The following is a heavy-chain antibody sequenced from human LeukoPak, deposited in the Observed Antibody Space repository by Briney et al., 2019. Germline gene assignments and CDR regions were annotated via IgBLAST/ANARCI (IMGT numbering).Heavy chain of an antibody. D-gene: IGHD3-3*01. J-gene: IGHJ6*03. V-gene: IGHV3-21*01. Sequence: GGSLRLSCAASGFTFSSYSMNWVRQAPGKGLEWVSSISSSSSYIYYADSVKGRFTISRDNAKKSLYLQMNSLRAEDTAVYYCAKAPLEGVRFLEWLSPRHMDVWGKGTTVTVSS. CDR2: ISSSSSYI. CDR3: AKAPLEGVRFLEWLSPRHMDV. CDR1: GFTFSSYS.